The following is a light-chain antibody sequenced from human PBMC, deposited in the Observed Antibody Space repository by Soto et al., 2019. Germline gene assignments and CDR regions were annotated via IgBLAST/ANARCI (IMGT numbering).Light chain of an antibody. CDR1: QSVSSN. J-gene: IGKJ1*01. CDR3: QQYDNWPRT. Sequence: EIVMTQSPATLSVSPGERVTLSCRASQSVSSNLAWYQQKPGQAPRLLFYGSSTKATGIPARFSGSGSGTEFSLTISSLQSEDLAVYYCQQYDNWPRTFGQGTKVDIK. CDR2: GSS. V-gene: IGKV3-15*01.